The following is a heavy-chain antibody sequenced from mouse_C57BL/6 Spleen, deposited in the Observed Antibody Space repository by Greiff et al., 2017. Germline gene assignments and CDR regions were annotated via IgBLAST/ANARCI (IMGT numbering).Heavy chain of an antibody. V-gene: IGHV5-4*01. Sequence: EVMLVESGGGLVKPGGSLKLSCAASGFTFSRYAMSWVRQTPEKRLEWVATISDGGSYTYYPDNVTGRFTISRDNAKNNLYLQMSHLKSEDTAMYYCAREGDYGSSAWFAYWGQGTLVTVSA. CDR3: AREGDYGSSAWFAY. J-gene: IGHJ3*01. CDR2: ISDGGSYT. CDR1: GFTFSRYA. D-gene: IGHD1-1*01.